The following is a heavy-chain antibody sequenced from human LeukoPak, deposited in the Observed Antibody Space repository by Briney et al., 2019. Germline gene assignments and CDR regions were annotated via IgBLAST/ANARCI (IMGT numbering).Heavy chain of an antibody. J-gene: IGHJ5*02. CDR2: IYYSGST. Sequence: SETLSLTCAVYGGSFSGYSWSWIGQPPGKGLEWIGYIYYSGSTYYNPSLKSRVTISVDTSKNQFSLKLSSVTAADTAVYYCARGIVRRWLIKNWFDPWGQGTLVTVSS. CDR3: ARGIVRRWLIKNWFDP. CDR1: GGSFSGYS. V-gene: IGHV4-59*12. D-gene: IGHD5-24*01.